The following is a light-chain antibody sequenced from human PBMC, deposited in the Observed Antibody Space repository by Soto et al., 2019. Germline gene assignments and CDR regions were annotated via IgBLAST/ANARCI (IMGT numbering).Light chain of an antibody. Sequence: DILMTQSPSILSASVGDTVTITCRASQSINNWLAWYQQKPGKAPKVLIYDASSLESGVPSRFSGSGSGTEFTLTISSLQPDDFATYYCQQYKSYSPYTFGQGTKLEIK. CDR2: DAS. V-gene: IGKV1-5*01. CDR3: QQYKSYSPYT. J-gene: IGKJ2*01. CDR1: QSINNW.